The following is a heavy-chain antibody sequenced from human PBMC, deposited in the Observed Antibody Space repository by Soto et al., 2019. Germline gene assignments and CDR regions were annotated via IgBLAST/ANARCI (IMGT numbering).Heavy chain of an antibody. D-gene: IGHD5-12*01. Sequence: GGSLRLSCAASRFTFSTYEMNWVRQAPGKGLEWVSYISTSGSTVYYADSVKGRFTISRDNTRNSLYLQMNSLRAEDTALYYCARFRGAFDIWGQGTMVTVSS. CDR2: ISTSGSTV. CDR1: RFTFSTYE. J-gene: IGHJ3*02. V-gene: IGHV3-48*03. CDR3: ARFRGAFDI.